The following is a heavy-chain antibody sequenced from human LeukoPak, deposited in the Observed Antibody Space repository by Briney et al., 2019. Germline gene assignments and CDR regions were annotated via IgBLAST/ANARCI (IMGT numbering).Heavy chain of an antibody. V-gene: IGHV7-4-1*02. J-gene: IGHJ5*02. D-gene: IGHD5-12*01. Sequence: ASVKVSCKASGYTFTSYAMNWVRQAPGQGLEWMGWINTNTGNPTYAQGFTGRFDFSLDTSVSTAYLQISSLKAEDTAVYYCARDPGGYESGYNWFDPWGQGTLVTVSS. CDR3: ARDPGGYESGYNWFDP. CDR2: INTNTGNP. CDR1: GYTFTSYA.